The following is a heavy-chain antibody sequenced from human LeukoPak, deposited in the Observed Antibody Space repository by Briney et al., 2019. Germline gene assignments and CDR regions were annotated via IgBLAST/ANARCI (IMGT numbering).Heavy chain of an antibody. Sequence: GGSLRLSCAASGFTFSTYAMRWVRQAPGMGLEWVSAISQGGAPTYYADSVKGRFTISRDNSKNTLYLQMNSLRAEDTALYYCAKDRGQLLNDAFDIWGQGTMVAVSS. D-gene: IGHD2-2*01. CDR3: AKDRGQLLNDAFDI. CDR1: GFTFSTYA. J-gene: IGHJ3*02. CDR2: ISQGGAPT. V-gene: IGHV3-23*01.